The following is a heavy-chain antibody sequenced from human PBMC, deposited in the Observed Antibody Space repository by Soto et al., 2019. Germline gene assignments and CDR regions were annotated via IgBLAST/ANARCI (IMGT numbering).Heavy chain of an antibody. D-gene: IGHD6-13*01. CDR3: ARSEGSIAAAQNIYYSGMDV. V-gene: IGHV1-69*06. CDR2: IIPIFGTA. Sequence: QVQLVQSGAEVKKPGSSVKVSCKASGGTFSSYAISCVRQAPGQGLEWMGGIIPIFGTANYAQKFQGRVTITADKSTSTAYRELSSLRSEDTAVYYCARSEGSIAAAQNIYYSGMDVWGQGTTVTVSS. CDR1: GGTFSSYA. J-gene: IGHJ6*02.